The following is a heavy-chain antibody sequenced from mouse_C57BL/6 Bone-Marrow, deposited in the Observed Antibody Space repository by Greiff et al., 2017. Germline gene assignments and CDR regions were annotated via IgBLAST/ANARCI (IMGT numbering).Heavy chain of an antibody. CDR1: GFTFSSYG. CDR3: ARQDYDAY. V-gene: IGHV5-6*01. CDR2: ISSGGSYT. Sequence: EVKLVESGGDLVKPGGSLKLSCAASGFTFSSYGMSWVRQTPDKRLEWVATISSGGSYTYYPDSVKGRFTISRDNAQNTLYLQMSSLKSEDTAMYYCARQDYDAYWGQGTLVTVSA. D-gene: IGHD2-4*01. J-gene: IGHJ3*01.